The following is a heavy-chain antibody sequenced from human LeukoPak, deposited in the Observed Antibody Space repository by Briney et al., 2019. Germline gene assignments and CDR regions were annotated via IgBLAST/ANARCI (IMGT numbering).Heavy chain of an antibody. CDR1: GFTFSTYS. CDR2: ISDSSAM. V-gene: IGHV3-48*01. Sequence: GGSLRLSCAASGFTFSTYSMKWVRQAPGKGLEWVSYISDSSAMYYADSVRGRFTISRENDKNSLFLQMNSLRAEDTAVYYCAKEGLSGDYYDFWSGYYHFDYWGQGTLVTVSS. D-gene: IGHD3-3*01. CDR3: AKEGLSGDYYDFWSGYYHFDY. J-gene: IGHJ4*02.